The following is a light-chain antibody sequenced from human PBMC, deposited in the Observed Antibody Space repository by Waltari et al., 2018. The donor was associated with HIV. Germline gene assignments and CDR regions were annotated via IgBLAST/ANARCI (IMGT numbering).Light chain of an antibody. CDR2: AAS. J-gene: IGKJ4*01. CDR3: QQSYITPLT. V-gene: IGKV1-39*01. CDR1: QSMSTY. Sequence: DIQMTQSPSSLSASVGDRVTITCRASQSMSTYLNWYQQKPGKAPKVRIYAASSLQSWVPSRFSGSGSGTDFTLTISSLQPEDFATYYCQQSYITPLTFGGGTKVEIK.